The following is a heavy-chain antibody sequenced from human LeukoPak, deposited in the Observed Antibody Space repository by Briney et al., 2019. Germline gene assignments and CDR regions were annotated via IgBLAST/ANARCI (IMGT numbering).Heavy chain of an antibody. D-gene: IGHD6-19*01. V-gene: IGHV1-18*01. J-gene: IGHJ4*02. CDR1: GYTVTNYG. CDR3: ARNGSGWYFLDY. Sequence: ASVKVSCKATGYTVTNYGISWVRQAPGQGPEWMGWISAYNGYTNYAQKFQGRVTMTTDTSTNTPYMELRSLRSDDKAVYYCARNGSGWYFLDYWGQGTLVTVSS. CDR2: ISAYNGYT.